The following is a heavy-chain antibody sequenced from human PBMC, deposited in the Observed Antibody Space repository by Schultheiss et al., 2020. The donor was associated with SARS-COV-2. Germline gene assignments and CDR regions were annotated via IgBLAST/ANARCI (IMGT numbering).Heavy chain of an antibody. CDR1: GGTFSSYA. V-gene: IGHV1-69*13. Sequence: SVKVSCKASGGTFSSYAISWVRQAPGQGLEWMGGIIPIFGTANYAQKFQGRVTITADESTSTAYMELSSLRSEDTAVYYCARDPGIAAAGRDDAFDIWGQGTMVTVSS. J-gene: IGHJ3*02. CDR3: ARDPGIAAAGRDDAFDI. D-gene: IGHD6-13*01. CDR2: IIPIFGTA.